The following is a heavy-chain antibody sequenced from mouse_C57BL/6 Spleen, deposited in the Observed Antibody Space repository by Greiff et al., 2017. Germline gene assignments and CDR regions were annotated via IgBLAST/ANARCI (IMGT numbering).Heavy chain of an antibody. CDR3: ARGGKGYFDV. CDR2: IDPSDSYT. J-gene: IGHJ1*03. Sequence: VKLQQPGAELVMPGASVKLSCKASGYTFTSYWMHWVKQRPGQGLEWIGEIDPSDSYTNYNQKFKGKSTLTVDKSSSTAYMQLSSLTSEDSAVYYCARGGKGYFDVWGTGTTVTVSS. CDR1: GYTFTSYW. V-gene: IGHV1-69*01.